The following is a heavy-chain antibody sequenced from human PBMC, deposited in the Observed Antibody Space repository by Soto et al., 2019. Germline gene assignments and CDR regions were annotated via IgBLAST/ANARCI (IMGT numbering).Heavy chain of an antibody. Sequence: EVPLLESGGGLVQPGGSLRLSCTVSGFTFSTYAMSWVRQAPGKGLEWVSVITSVSNTYYAGSVKGRFTISRDNSRSTLYLQMNSLRAEDTAVYYCAKAISSTNYYYGMNVWGQGTTVTVSS. CDR1: GFTFSTYA. CDR3: AKAISSTNYYYGMNV. V-gene: IGHV3-23*01. J-gene: IGHJ6*02. CDR2: ITSVSNT. D-gene: IGHD2-2*01.